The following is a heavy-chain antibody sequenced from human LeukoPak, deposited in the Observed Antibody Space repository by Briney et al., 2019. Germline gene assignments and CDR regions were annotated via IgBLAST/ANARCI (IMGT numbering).Heavy chain of an antibody. CDR3: AKDPGLGMGGYWYFDL. Sequence: GGSLRLSCAASGFTFSSYAMSWVRQAPGKGLEWVSAISGSGGSTYYADSVKGRFTISRDNSKNTLYLQMNSLRAEDTAVYYCAKDPGLGMGGYWYFDLWGRGTLVTVSS. V-gene: IGHV3-23*01. J-gene: IGHJ2*01. D-gene: IGHD7-27*01. CDR2: ISGSGGST. CDR1: GFTFSSYA.